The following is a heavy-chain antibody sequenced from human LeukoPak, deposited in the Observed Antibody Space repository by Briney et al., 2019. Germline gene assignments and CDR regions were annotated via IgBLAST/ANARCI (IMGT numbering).Heavy chain of an antibody. V-gene: IGHV4-34*01. J-gene: IGHJ4*02. CDR1: GESFSGYY. D-gene: IGHD6-19*01. CDR3: ARLATAGYLNY. CDR2: INHSGST. Sequence: SETLSLTCAVYGESFSGYYWSWIRQPPGKGLEWIGEINHSGSTNYNPSLKSRVTISGDTSKNQFSLKLSSVTAADTAVYYCARLATAGYLNYWGQGTLVTVSS.